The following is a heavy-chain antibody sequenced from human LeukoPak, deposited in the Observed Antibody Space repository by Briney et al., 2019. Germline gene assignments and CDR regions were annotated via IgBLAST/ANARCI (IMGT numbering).Heavy chain of an antibody. V-gene: IGHV3-21*01. CDR2: ISSSSSYI. Sequence: GGSLRLSCAASGFTVSSNYMSWVRQAPGKGLEWVSSISSSSSYIYYADSVKGRFTISRDNAKNSLYLQMNSLRAEDTAVYYCARDGMDVWGQGTTVTVSS. CDR3: ARDGMDV. J-gene: IGHJ6*02. CDR1: GFTVSSNY.